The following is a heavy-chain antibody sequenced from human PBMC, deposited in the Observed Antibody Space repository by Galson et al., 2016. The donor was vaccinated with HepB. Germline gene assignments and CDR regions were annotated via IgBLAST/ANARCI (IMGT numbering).Heavy chain of an antibody. CDR2: IYYSGST. V-gene: IGHV4-31*03. CDR1: GVSISSGGYY. J-gene: IGHJ4*02. Sequence: TLSLTCTVSGVSISSGGYYWSYIRQHPEKGLEWIGYIYYSGSTYYNPSLQRRVTMSVDTSSNQFSLKLRSVTAADPSVYYCARGVEKAYYGSGSPFFDFWGQGTLATVSS. CDR3: ARGVEKAYYGSGSPFFDF. D-gene: IGHD3-10*01.